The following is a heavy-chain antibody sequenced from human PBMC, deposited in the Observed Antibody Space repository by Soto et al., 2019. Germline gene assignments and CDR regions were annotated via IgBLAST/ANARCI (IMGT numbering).Heavy chain of an antibody. CDR2: IYHSGST. Sequence: SETLSLTCAVSGGSISSSNWWSWVRQPPGKGLEWIGEIYHSGSTNYNPSLKSRVTISVDKSKNQFSLKLSSVTAADTAVYYCARDPAAGAYNWFDPWGQGTLVTVSS. J-gene: IGHJ5*02. D-gene: IGHD6-13*01. CDR3: ARDPAAGAYNWFDP. V-gene: IGHV4-4*02. CDR1: GGSISSSNW.